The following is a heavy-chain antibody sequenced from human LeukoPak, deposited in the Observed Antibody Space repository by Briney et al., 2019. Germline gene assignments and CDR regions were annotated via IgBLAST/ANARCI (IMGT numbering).Heavy chain of an antibody. D-gene: IGHD2-2*01. J-gene: IGHJ4*02. CDR1: GFTFSSYG. Sequence: GRSLRLSCAASGFTFSSYGMHWVRQAPGKGLEWVAVISYDGSNKYYADSVKGRFAISRDSPKNMLYLQMNSLRADDTAVYYCARSQGGYCSSTSCYADYFDYWGQGTLVTVSS. CDR3: ARSQGGYCSSTSCYADYFDY. CDR2: ISYDGSNK. V-gene: IGHV3-30*03.